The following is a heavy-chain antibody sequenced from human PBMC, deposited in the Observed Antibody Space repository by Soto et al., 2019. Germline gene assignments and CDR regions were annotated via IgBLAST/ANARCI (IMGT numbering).Heavy chain of an antibody. J-gene: IGHJ4*02. CDR3: VSDRGYGHASVPYS. Sequence: QAQLVESGGGVVQPGRSLRRSCAASGFAFSSYGMHWVRQAPGTGLEWVAVISYDGSLQHYADSVKGRFTISRDNSKNMVLLQISGLRAEDTAVYYCVSDRGYGHASVPYSWGQGTLVSVSS. V-gene: IGHV3-30*03. D-gene: IGHD5-18*01. CDR2: ISYDGSLQ. CDR1: GFAFSSYG.